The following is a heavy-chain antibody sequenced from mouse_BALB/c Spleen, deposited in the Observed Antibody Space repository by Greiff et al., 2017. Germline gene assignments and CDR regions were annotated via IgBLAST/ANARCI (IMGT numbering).Heavy chain of an antibody. Sequence: EVKLVESGAELVRPGALVKLSCKASGFNIKDYYMHWVKQRPEQGLEWIGWIDPENGNTIYDPKFQGKASITADTSSNTAYLQLSSLTSEDTAVYYCATTGTGPWFAYWGQGTLVTVSA. V-gene: IGHV14-1*02. CDR1: GFNIKDYY. CDR3: ATTGTGPWFAY. CDR2: IDPENGNT. J-gene: IGHJ3*01. D-gene: IGHD4-1*02.